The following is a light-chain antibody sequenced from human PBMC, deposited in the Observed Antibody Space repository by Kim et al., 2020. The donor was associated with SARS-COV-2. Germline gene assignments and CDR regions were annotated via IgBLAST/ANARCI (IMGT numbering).Light chain of an antibody. CDR1: SSDVGGYNY. V-gene: IGLV2-14*01. J-gene: IGLJ3*02. CDR2: DVS. CDR3: SSYTSSNTLV. Sequence: QSALTQPASVSASPGQSITISCTGASSDVGGYNYVSWYQQHPDKAPKLIISDVSKRPSGVSNRFSGSKSGNTASLTISGLQAEDEADYYCSSYTSSNTLVFGGGTQLTVL.